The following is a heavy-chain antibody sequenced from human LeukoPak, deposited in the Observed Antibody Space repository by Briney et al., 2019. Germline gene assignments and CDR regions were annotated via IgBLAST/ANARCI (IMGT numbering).Heavy chain of an antibody. CDR1: GGSLSGYY. CDR2: INHSGST. J-gene: IGHJ6*03. D-gene: IGHD3-10*01. CDR3: ARGGRYYGSGSYYRKNYYYYYMDV. Sequence: SETLSLTCAVYGGSLSGYYWSGIRQPPGKGLEWIGEINHSGSTNYNPSLKSRVAISVDTSKNQFSLKLSSVTAADTAVYYCARGGRYYGSGSYYRKNYYYYYMDVWGKGTTVTVSS. V-gene: IGHV4-34*01.